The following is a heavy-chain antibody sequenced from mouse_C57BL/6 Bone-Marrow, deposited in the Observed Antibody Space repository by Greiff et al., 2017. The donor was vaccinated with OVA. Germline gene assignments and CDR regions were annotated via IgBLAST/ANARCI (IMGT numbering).Heavy chain of an antibody. CDR2: ISDGGSYT. D-gene: IGHD2-1*01. CDR3: AREGVTTKAY. J-gene: IGHJ3*01. CDR1: GFTFSSYA. Sequence: EVQVVESGGGLVKPGGSLKLSCAASGFTFSSYAMSWVRQTPEKRLEWVATISDGGSYTYYPDNVKGRFTISRDNAKNNLYLQMSHLKSEDTAMYYCAREGVTTKAYWGQGTLVTVSA. V-gene: IGHV5-4*01.